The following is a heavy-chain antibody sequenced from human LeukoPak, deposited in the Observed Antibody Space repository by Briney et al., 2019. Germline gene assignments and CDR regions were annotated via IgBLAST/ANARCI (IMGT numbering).Heavy chain of an antibody. V-gene: IGHV4-4*09. D-gene: IGHD1-26*01. CDR1: GGSISSYY. CDR3: ARAPGDGSFDY. Sequence: SETLSLTCTVSGGSISSYYWSWIRQTPGKGLEWIGYIYTSGGTNYNPSLKSRVTISADTSKNQFSLKLSSVTAADTAVYYCARAPGDGSFDYWGQGTLVSVSS. J-gene: IGHJ4*02. CDR2: IYTSGGT.